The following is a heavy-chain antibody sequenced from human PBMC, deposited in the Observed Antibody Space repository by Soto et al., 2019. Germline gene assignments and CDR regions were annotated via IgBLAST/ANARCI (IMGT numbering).Heavy chain of an antibody. D-gene: IGHD3-10*01. CDR3: ARVADPMLRGVYYYCMDV. Sequence: RRLSCAASGFTFSDYYMRWIRQAPGKGLEWVSYISSSSSYTNYADSVKGRFTISRDNAKNSLYLQMNSLRAEDTAVYYCARVADPMLRGVYYYCMDVWCQGTTATVSS. CDR1: GFTFSDYY. CDR2: ISSSSSYT. V-gene: IGHV3-11*06. J-gene: IGHJ6*02.